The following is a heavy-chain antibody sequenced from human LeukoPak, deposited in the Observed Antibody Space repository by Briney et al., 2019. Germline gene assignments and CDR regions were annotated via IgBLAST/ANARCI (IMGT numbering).Heavy chain of an antibody. CDR1: GFTFSSYE. CDR3: ATDRDNSDWQKRFDS. V-gene: IGHV3-7*01. J-gene: IGHJ4*02. D-gene: IGHD2-21*02. Sequence: PGGSLRLSCAASGFTFSSYEMNWVRQAPGKGLEWVGSINQDASEINYVDSVRGRFTISRDNAKNSLHLQMNSLRAEDTAVYYCATDRDNSDWQKRFDSWGQGTLVTVSS. CDR2: INQDASEI.